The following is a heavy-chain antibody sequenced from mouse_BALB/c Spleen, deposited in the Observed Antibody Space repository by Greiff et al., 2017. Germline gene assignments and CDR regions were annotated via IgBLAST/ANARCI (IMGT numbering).Heavy chain of an antibody. CDR2: IWAGGST. J-gene: IGHJ3*01. CDR1: GFSLTSYG. CDR3: AGITAWFAY. D-gene: IGHD1-2*01. V-gene: IGHV2-9*02. Sequence: VKLMESGPGLVAPSQSLSITCTVSGFSLTSYGVHWVRQPPGKGLEWLGVIWAGGSTNYNSALMSRLSISKDNSKSQVFLKMNSLQTDDTAMYYCAGITAWFAYWGQGTLVTVSA.